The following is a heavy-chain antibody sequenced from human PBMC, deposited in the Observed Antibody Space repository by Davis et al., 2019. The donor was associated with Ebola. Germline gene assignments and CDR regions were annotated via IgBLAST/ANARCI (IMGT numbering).Heavy chain of an antibody. Sequence: MPSETLSLTCAVYGGSFSGYYWTWIRQPPGKGLEWIGSIYYSGSTYYNPSLKSRVTISVDTSKNQFSLKLSSVTAADTAVYYCARDSSSSADTLCGMDVWGQGTTVTVSS. CDR1: GGSFSGYY. V-gene: IGHV4-34*01. J-gene: IGHJ6*02. CDR3: ARDSSSSADTLCGMDV. D-gene: IGHD6-6*01. CDR2: IYYSGST.